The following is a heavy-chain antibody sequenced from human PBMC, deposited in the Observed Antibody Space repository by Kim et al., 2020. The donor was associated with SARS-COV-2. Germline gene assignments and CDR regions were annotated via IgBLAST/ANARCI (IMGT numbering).Heavy chain of an antibody. CDR2: IYYSGST. J-gene: IGHJ5*02. CDR3: ARAHDPHTGRGRGWFDP. Sequence: SETLSLTCTVSGGSISSYYWSWIRQPPGKGLEWIGYIYYSGSTNYNPSLKSRVTISVDTSKNQFSLKLSSVTAADTAVYYCARAHDPHTGRGRGWFDPWG. D-gene: IGHD1-1*01. V-gene: IGHV4-59*13. CDR1: GGSISSYY.